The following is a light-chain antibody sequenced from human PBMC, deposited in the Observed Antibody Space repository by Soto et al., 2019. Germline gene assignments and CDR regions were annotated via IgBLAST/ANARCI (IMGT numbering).Light chain of an antibody. CDR2: AAS. J-gene: IGKJ1*01. CDR1: QSISGY. CDR3: QQTNITPRT. V-gene: IGKV1-39*01. Sequence: DIPMTQSPSSLSASLGDTVTITCRASQSISGYLNWYQQKPGKAPKLLIDAASTLQSGVPSRFSGSGSGTDFTLTISSLQPEDFATYYCQQTNITPRTFGQGTTVEIK.